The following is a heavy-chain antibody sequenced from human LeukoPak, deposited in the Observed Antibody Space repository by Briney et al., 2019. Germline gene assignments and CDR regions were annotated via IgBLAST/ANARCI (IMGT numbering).Heavy chain of an antibody. CDR3: ARGXSSTRRESDY. Sequence: XXVSGDSMXNFYWSWIRQPPGKGLEWIGYIDYSGSTSYNPSLKSRVTISIDTSKNQFSLRLSSVAAADTAVYFCARGXSSTRRESDYWGQGTLVTVSS. J-gene: IGHJ4*02. V-gene: IGHV4-59*01. D-gene: IGHD2-2*01. CDR2: IDYSGST. CDR1: GDSMXNFY.